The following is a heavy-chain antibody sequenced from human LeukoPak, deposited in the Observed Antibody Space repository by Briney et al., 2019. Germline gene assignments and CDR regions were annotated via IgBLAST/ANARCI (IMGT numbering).Heavy chain of an antibody. J-gene: IGHJ6*03. D-gene: IGHD5-24*01. Sequence: SETLSLTCAVYGGSFSGYYWSWIRQPPGKGLEWIGEINHSGSTNYNPSLKSRVTISVDTSKNQFSLELSSVTAADTAVYYCARDLEMATITDYYMDVWGKGTTVTVSS. V-gene: IGHV4-34*01. CDR1: GGSFSGYY. CDR2: INHSGST. CDR3: ARDLEMATITDYYMDV.